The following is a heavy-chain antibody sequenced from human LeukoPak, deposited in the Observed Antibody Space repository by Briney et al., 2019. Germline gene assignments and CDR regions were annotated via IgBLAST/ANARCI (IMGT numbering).Heavy chain of an antibody. CDR3: ARGVYYDFWSGYDY. V-gene: IGHV3-30*02. J-gene: IGHJ4*02. D-gene: IGHD3-3*01. Sequence: GGSLRLSCAASGFTFSSYGMHWVRQAPGKGLEWVAFIRYDGSNKYYADSVKGRFTISRDNAKNSLYLQMNSLRAEDTAVYYCARGVYYDFWSGYDYWGQGTLVTVSS. CDR1: GFTFSSYG. CDR2: IRYDGSNK.